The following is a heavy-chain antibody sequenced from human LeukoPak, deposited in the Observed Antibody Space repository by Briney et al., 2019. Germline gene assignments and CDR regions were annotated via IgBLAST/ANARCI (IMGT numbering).Heavy chain of an antibody. CDR2: IDWDDDK. CDR3: ARTVEVRGVFGASYYCGY. CDR1: GFSLSTSGMR. V-gene: IGHV2-70*04. J-gene: IGHJ4*02. D-gene: IGHD3-10*01. Sequence: SGPTLLNPTQTLTLTCTFSGFSLSTSGMRVSWIRQPPGKALEWLSPIDWDDDKFYSTSLKTRLTISKDTSKNQVVLTMTNMDPVDTATYYCARTVEVRGVFGASYYCGYWGQGTLVTVSS.